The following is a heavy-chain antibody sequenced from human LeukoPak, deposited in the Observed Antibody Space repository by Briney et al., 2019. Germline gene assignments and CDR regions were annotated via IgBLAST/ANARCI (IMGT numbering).Heavy chain of an antibody. V-gene: IGHV3-21*01. D-gene: IGHD3-10*01. Sequence: PGGSLRLSSAASGFTFSSYSMNWVRQAPGKGLEWVSSISSSSSYIYYADSVKGRFTISRDNAKNSLYLQMNSLRAEDTAVYYCARPRGMILRYDAFDIWGQGTMVTVSS. CDR2: ISSSSSYI. J-gene: IGHJ3*02. CDR3: ARPRGMILRYDAFDI. CDR1: GFTFSSYS.